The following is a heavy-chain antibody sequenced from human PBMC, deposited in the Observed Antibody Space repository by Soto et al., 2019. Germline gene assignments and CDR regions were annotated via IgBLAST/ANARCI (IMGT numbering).Heavy chain of an antibody. CDR2: IYYSGNT. CDR3: ARQGYCTSSSCYRWFDP. V-gene: IGHV4-39*01. Sequence: QLQLQESGPGLVKPSETLSLICTVSGGSISSSPYWWGWIRQPPGKGLEWIGSIYYSGNTYQNPXLNSRVTISVXXSXNXXSLKLGSVTAADTAVYYCARQGYCTSSSCYRWFDPWGQGTLVTVSS. CDR1: GGSISSSPYW. J-gene: IGHJ5*02. D-gene: IGHD2-2*02.